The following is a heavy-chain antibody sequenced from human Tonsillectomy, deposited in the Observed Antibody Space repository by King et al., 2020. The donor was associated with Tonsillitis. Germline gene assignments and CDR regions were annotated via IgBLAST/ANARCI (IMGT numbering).Heavy chain of an antibody. CDR1: GFSLNTPGMC. Sequence: TLKESGPALVKPTQTVTLTCTFSGFSLNTPGMCVTWIRQPPGKALEWLALIDWDDDKYYSPSLRTRRTISKDTAKNQVVLTITNMDPEDTATFYCAQVWRCETFPVLCVPSWGQGTVVTVSS. CDR2: IDWDDDK. D-gene: IGHD2-21*01. J-gene: IGHJ5*02. CDR3: AQVWRCETFPVLCVPS. V-gene: IGHV2-70*01.